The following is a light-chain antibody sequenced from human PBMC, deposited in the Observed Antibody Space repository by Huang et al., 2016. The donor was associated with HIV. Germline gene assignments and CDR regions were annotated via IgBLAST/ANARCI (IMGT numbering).Light chain of an antibody. Sequence: AIQMTQSPSSLSASVGDRVTITCRASQGIRNYLGWYQQKPGKAPKLLIYAASTLKSGVPSRFSGSGSGTDFTLTISSLQPEDFATYYCLQDYTYPLTFGPGTKVDIK. CDR3: LQDYTYPLT. V-gene: IGKV1-6*01. CDR1: QGIRNY. CDR2: AAS. J-gene: IGKJ3*01.